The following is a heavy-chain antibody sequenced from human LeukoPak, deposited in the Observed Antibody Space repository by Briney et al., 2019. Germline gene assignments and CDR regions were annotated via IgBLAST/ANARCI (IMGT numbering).Heavy chain of an antibody. CDR2: INPNSGGT. CDR1: AYTFTGYY. J-gene: IGHJ4*02. Sequence: ASVTLSCTASAYTFTGYYMHWVRQAPGQGLEWMGWINPNSGGTNYAQKFQGRVTMTRDTSISTAYMELSRLRSDDTAVYYCARGVGWAGKYYFDYWGQGTLVTVSS. D-gene: IGHD2-15*01. CDR3: ARGVGWAGKYYFDY. V-gene: IGHV1-2*02.